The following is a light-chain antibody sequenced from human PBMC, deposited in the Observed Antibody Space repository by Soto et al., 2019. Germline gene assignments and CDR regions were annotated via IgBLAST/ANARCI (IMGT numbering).Light chain of an antibody. CDR1: QSVSSSS. CDR2: GAS. J-gene: IGKJ1*01. V-gene: IGKV3-20*01. Sequence: EIVLTQSPGTLSLSPGERATLSSRASQSVSSSSFAWYQQKPGQAPRLLIYGASIRATGLPDRVSGSGSGTDFTLTISILDPEDFAVDYCQQLGSSPWTFGQGIRVEIK. CDR3: QQLGSSPWT.